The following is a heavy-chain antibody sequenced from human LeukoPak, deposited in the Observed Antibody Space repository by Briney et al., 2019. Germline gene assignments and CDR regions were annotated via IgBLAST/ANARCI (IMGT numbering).Heavy chain of an antibody. V-gene: IGHV3-33*01. CDR2: IWYDGSNK. J-gene: IGHJ4*02. CDR1: GFTFSSYG. D-gene: IGHD6-13*01. Sequence: PGGSLRLFCAASGFTFSSYGMHWVRQAPGKGLKWVAVIWYDGSNKYYADSVKGRFTISRDNSKNTLYLQMNSLRAEDTAVYYCARDSSSCGTWSDYRGQGTLVTVSS. CDR3: ARDSSSCGTWSDY.